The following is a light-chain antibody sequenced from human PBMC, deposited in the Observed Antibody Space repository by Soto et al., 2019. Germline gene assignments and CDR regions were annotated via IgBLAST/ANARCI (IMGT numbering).Light chain of an antibody. CDR2: SNN. Sequence: QSVLTQPPSASRTPGQRVTFSCSGSSSNIGSNTVNWYQQLPGTAPKLLIYSNNQRPSGVPDRFSGSKSGTSASLAISGLQSEDEADYYCAAWDDSLNGDVVFGGGTKLTVL. J-gene: IGLJ2*01. CDR1: SSNIGSNT. V-gene: IGLV1-44*01. CDR3: AAWDDSLNGDVV.